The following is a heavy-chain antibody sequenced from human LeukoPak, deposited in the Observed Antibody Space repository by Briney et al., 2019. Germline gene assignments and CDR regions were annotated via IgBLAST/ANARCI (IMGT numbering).Heavy chain of an antibody. D-gene: IGHD2-15*01. Sequence: PGGSLRLSCAASGFTVSSNYMSWVRQAPGKGLEGVSVIYSGGSTYYADPVKGRFTISRDNSKNTLYLQMNSLRAEDTAVYYCARWCSGGSCYSDYGMDVWGQGTTVTVSS. CDR2: IYSGGST. J-gene: IGHJ6*02. CDR1: GFTVSSNY. CDR3: ARWCSGGSCYSDYGMDV. V-gene: IGHV3-66*01.